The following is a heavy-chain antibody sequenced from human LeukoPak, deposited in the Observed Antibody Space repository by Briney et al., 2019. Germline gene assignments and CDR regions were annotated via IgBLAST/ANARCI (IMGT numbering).Heavy chain of an antibody. CDR3: AKDHPPNQLSSGWYYFDY. D-gene: IGHD6-19*01. J-gene: IGHJ4*02. Sequence: AGGSLRLSCAASGFTFSSYAMSWVRQAPGKGLEWVSAISGSGGGTYYADSVKGRFTISRDNSKNTLYLQMNSLRAEDTAVYYCAKDHPPNQLSSGWYYFDYWGQGTLVTVSS. V-gene: IGHV3-23*01. CDR1: GFTFSSYA. CDR2: ISGSGGGT.